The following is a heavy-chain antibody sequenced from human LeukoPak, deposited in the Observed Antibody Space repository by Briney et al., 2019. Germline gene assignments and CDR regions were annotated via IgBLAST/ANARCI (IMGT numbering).Heavy chain of an antibody. J-gene: IGHJ4*02. CDR1: GGSISDGPYY. CDR3: ARTMVRGGAATYLIEY. V-gene: IGHV4-31*03. Sequence: SETLSLTCTVSGGSISDGPYYWNWVRQHPGKGLEWIGYIYYSGSTCYNPSLKSRVTISTDTSKNQFSLKLSSATAADTAVYYCARTMVRGGAATYLIEYWGQGTLVTVSS. D-gene: IGHD3-10*01. CDR2: IYYSGST.